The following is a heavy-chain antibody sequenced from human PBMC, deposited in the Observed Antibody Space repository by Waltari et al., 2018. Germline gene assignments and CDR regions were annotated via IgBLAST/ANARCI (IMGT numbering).Heavy chain of an antibody. V-gene: IGHV7-4-1*02. D-gene: IGHD2-15*01. J-gene: IGHJ4*02. CDR1: GYTLTTYA. CDR2: IGTNSGNP. CDR3: ARVRCSGGSCYSGFDI. Sequence: QVHLVQSGSELKKPGASVKVSCKASGYTLTTYAINWVRQAPGQGLEWMGWIGTNSGNPTYAQGFTGRFVFSLDTSVSTTYLEISNLNAEDTAIYYCARVRCSGGSCYSGFDIWGQGTLVTVSS.